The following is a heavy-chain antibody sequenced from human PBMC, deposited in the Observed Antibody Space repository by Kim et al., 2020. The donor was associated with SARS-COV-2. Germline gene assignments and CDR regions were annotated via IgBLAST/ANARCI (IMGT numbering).Heavy chain of an antibody. D-gene: IGHD3-10*01. CDR3: AKAWGDYGSGSYSGYFDY. J-gene: IGHJ4*02. V-gene: IGHV3-30*18. Sequence: GGSLRLSCAASGFTFSSYGMHWVRQAPGKGLEWVAVISYDGSNKYYADSVKGRFTISRDNSKNTLYLQMNSLRAEDTAVYYCAKAWGDYGSGSYSGYFDYWGQGTLVTVSS. CDR2: ISYDGSNK. CDR1: GFTFSSYG.